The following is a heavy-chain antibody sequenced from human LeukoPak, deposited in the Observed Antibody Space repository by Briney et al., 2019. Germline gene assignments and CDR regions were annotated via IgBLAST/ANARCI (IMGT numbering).Heavy chain of an antibody. CDR1: GYSFSTYG. CDR3: ARAPRDTAYPDFDY. V-gene: IGHV1-2*02. Sequence: GASVKVSCKASGYSFSTYGISWVRQAPGQGLEWMGWINPNSGGTNYAQKFQGRVTMTRDTSISTAYMELSRLRSDDTAVYYCARAPRDTAYPDFDYWGQGTLVTVSS. J-gene: IGHJ4*02. CDR2: INPNSGGT. D-gene: IGHD5-18*01.